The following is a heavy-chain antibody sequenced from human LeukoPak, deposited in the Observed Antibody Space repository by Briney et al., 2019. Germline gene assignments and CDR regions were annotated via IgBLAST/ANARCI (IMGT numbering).Heavy chain of an antibody. D-gene: IGHD6-13*01. CDR2: ISAYNGNT. CDR1: GYTFTSNV. J-gene: IGHJ6*02. V-gene: IGHV1-18*01. Sequence: ASVKVSCKASGYTFTSNVISWVRQAPGQGLEWMGWISAYNGNTNYAQKLQGRVTMTTDTSRSTAYMELSSLRSEDTAVYYCARGSSPASSYYYGMDVWGQGTTVTVSS. CDR3: ARGSSPASSYYYGMDV.